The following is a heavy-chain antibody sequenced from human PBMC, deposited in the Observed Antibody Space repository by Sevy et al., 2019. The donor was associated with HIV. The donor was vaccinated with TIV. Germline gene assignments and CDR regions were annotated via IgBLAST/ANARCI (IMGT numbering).Heavy chain of an antibody. J-gene: IGHJ4*02. D-gene: IGHD6-13*01. CDR1: GFTLNSYW. CDR3: VRAIAADGSF. Sequence: GGSLRLSCVASGFTLNSYWMSWVRQAPVKGLEWVANVKQDGSVKYYVDSVKGRFTISRDNARNLLYLQMNSLRVEDTALYYCVRAIAADGSFWGQGTLVTVSS. CDR2: VKQDGSVK. V-gene: IGHV3-7*01.